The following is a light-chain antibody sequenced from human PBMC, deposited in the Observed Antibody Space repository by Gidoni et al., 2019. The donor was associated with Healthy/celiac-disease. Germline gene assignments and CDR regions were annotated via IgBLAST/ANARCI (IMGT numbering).Light chain of an antibody. Sequence: DIVMTQSPLSLPVTPGEPASISCRSSQSLLHSNGYYYLDWYQPKTGQSPQLLIYLGSNQASRGPDRFSGGGSGTDFTLKISRVEAEDVVVFYCMQALQTPPWTFGQGTKVEIK. CDR3: MQALQTPPWT. J-gene: IGKJ1*01. V-gene: IGKV2-28*01. CDR2: LGS. CDR1: QSLLHSNGYYY.